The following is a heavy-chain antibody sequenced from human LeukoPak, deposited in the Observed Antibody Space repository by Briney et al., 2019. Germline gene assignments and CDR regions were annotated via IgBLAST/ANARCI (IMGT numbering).Heavy chain of an antibody. J-gene: IGHJ4*02. CDR3: ARDFTEKYYYDSSGYSTFDY. V-gene: IGHV3-30-3*01. CDR1: GFTFSSYA. D-gene: IGHD3-22*01. CDR2: ISYDGSNK. Sequence: PGGSLRLSCAASGFTFSSYAVHWVRQAPGKGLEWVAVISYDGSNKYYADSVKGRFTISRDNSKTTLYLQMNSLRAEDTAVYYCARDFTEKYYYDSSGYSTFDYWGQGTLVTVSS.